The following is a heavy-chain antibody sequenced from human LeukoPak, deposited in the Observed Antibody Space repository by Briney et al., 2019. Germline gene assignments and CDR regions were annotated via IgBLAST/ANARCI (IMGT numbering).Heavy chain of an antibody. CDR1: GLTISSYS. V-gene: IGHV3-48*04. J-gene: IGHJ6*04. D-gene: IGHD6-13*01. CDR2: ITNNGRKI. Sequence: GGSLRLSCAASGLTISSYSMNWVRQAPGKGLEWISYITNNGRKIYYADSMKGRFTISRDNAKNSLYLQMNSLRAEDTAVYYCARDLLAAGVWGKGTTVTVSS. CDR3: ARDLLAAGV.